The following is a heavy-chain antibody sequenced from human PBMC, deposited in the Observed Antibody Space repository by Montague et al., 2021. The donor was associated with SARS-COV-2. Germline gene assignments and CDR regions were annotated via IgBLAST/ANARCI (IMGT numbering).Heavy chain of an antibody. CDR3: ARDRFDSGAGRQGRIDF. Sequence: SETLSLTCTVSGASITSRSYYWGWIRQPPGKGLEWIGLKHSSGSTYYNPTLKSRVTISVDTSKNQFSLILTSVTAADTAVYFCARDRFDSGAGRQGRIDFWGQGTLVTVSS. CDR1: GASITSRSYY. CDR2: KHSSGST. J-gene: IGHJ4*02. D-gene: IGHD3-10*01. V-gene: IGHV4-39*07.